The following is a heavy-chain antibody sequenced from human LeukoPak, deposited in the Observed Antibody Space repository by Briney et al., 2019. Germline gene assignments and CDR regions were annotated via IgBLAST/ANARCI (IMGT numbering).Heavy chain of an antibody. CDR3: ASTYCSGGSCYWALDY. V-gene: IGHV4-59*08. D-gene: IGHD2-15*01. J-gene: IGHJ4*02. CDR2: IYYSGSA. CDR1: GGSISSYY. Sequence: SETLSLTCTVSGGSISSYYWSWIRQPPGKGLEWIGYIYYSGSANYNPSLKSRVTISVDTSKNQFSLKLSSVTAADTAVYYCASTYCSGGSCYWALDYWGQGTLVTVSS.